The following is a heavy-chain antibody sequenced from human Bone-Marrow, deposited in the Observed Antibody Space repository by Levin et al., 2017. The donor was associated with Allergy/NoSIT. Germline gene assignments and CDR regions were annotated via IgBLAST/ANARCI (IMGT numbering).Heavy chain of an antibody. D-gene: IGHD1-7*01. Sequence: HGESLKISCKASGYTFTSYDINWVRQATGQGLEWMGWMNPNSGNTGYAQKFQGRVTMTRNTSISTAYMELSSLRSEDTAVYYCARVPTGTTFLDYWGQGTLVTVSS. J-gene: IGHJ4*02. V-gene: IGHV1-8*01. CDR2: MNPNSGNT. CDR1: GYTFTSYD. CDR3: ARVPTGTTFLDY.